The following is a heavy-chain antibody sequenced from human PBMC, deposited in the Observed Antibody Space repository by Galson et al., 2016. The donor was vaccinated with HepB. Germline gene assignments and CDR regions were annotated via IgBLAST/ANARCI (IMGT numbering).Heavy chain of an antibody. J-gene: IGHJ6*04. CDR3: ARAHGDYGWDFNGLDV. Sequence: TLSLTCTVSGGSITGVDYYWSWIRQPPGKGLEWVGYIYNSGNTYYNPSLESRVTISGDTSKTQFSLKLSSVTAADTAVYFCARAHGDYGWDFNGLDVWGKGTTVTVSS. D-gene: IGHD4-17*01. CDR2: IYNSGNT. V-gene: IGHV4-30-4*01. CDR1: GGSITGVDYY.